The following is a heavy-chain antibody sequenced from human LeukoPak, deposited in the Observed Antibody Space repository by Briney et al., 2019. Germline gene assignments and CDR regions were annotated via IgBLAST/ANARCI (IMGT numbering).Heavy chain of an antibody. D-gene: IGHD3-22*01. CDR2: LSASGVTT. V-gene: IGHV3-23*01. Sequence: GGSLRLSCAASGFTFHSYAMNWVRQAPGKGLEWVSVLSASGVTTYYADSVKGRFTIPRDKSKNTLYLQMNSLRAEDTAVYYCAKKGGIGNYPLDYWGQGTLVTVSS. CDR1: GFTFHSYA. J-gene: IGHJ4*02. CDR3: AKKGGIGNYPLDY.